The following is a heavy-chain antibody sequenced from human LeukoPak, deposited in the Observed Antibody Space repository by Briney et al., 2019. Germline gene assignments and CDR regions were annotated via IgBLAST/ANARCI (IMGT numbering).Heavy chain of an antibody. CDR2: ISSSGSHI. D-gene: IGHD5/OR15-5a*01. V-gene: IGHV3-21*01. J-gene: IGHJ2*01. Sequence: GGSLRLSCPTYESTSSSFPMSWVRPAPRRGMEWISSISSSGSHIYYADSLKGRFTVSRDNAKNSLYVQMNSLRAEDTAVYYCAKIGVSGHWYFDLWGRGTLITVSA. CDR3: AKIGVSGHWYFDL. CDR1: ESTSSSFP.